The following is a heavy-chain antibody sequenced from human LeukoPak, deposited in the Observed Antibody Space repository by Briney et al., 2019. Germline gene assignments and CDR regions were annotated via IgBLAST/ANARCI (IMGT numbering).Heavy chain of an antibody. J-gene: IGHJ4*02. Sequence: PGGSLRLSCAASGFTFSSYWMSWVRQAPGKGLEWVANIKQDGSEKYYVDSVKGRFTISRDNAKNSLYLRMNSLRAEDTAVYYCARPKWELAIDYWGQGTLVTVSS. D-gene: IGHD1-26*01. CDR2: IKQDGSEK. CDR3: ARPKWELAIDY. CDR1: GFTFSSYW. V-gene: IGHV3-7*01.